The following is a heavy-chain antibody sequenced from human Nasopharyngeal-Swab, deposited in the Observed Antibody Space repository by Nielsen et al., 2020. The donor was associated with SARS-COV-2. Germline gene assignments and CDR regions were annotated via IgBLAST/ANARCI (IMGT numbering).Heavy chain of an antibody. J-gene: IGHJ6*02. Sequence: GESLKISCAASGFTFRDYAMRWVRQAPGKGLEWLSTFNSDDRTFYADSVKGRFFISRDNSKNMGFLQLISLRVEDTAVYYCARDWRRDEDGMDVWGQGTTVTVS. CDR2: FNSDDRT. CDR3: ARDWRRDEDGMDV. CDR1: GFTFRDYA. V-gene: IGHV3-23*01.